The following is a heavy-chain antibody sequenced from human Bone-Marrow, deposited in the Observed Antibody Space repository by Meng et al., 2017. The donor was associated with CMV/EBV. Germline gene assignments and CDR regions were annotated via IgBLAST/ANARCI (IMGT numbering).Heavy chain of an antibody. J-gene: IGHJ5*02. CDR1: FTFSSQA. Sequence: FTFSSQAMSWVRQAPGKGLEWVSAISGSGGSTYYADSVKGRFTISRDNSKNTLYLQMNSLRAEDTAVYYCAKDSRSSSWYWDNWFDPWGQGTLVTVSS. D-gene: IGHD6-13*01. V-gene: IGHV3-23*01. CDR2: ISGSGGST. CDR3: AKDSRSSSWYWDNWFDP.